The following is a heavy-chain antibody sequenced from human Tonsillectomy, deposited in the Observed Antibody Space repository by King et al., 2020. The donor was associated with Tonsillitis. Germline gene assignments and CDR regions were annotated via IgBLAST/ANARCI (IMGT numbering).Heavy chain of an antibody. Sequence: VQLVESGAEVKKPGESLRISCKGSGYIFTSYWISWVRQMPGKGLEWMGRIDPGDSYTNYSPSFQGHVTISTDTSISTAYLEWSSLKASDTAPYYCARRDYDTLPENYHGLDVWGQGTPLTVSS. CDR3: ARRDYDTLPENYHGLDV. CDR1: GYIFTSYW. V-gene: IGHV5-10-1*03. D-gene: IGHD3-16*01. CDR2: IDPGDSYT. J-gene: IGHJ6*02.